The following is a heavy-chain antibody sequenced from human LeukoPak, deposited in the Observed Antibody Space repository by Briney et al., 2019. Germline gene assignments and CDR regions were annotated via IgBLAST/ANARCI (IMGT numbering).Heavy chain of an antibody. Sequence: GGSLRLSCAASGFTFSSYWMHWVRQAPGKGLVWVSRINSDGSSTNYADSVKGRFTISRDNAKNTLYLQMNGLRAEDTAVYYSATSTYCSGGSCYSRTFQYWGQGTLVTVSS. CDR2: INSDGSST. D-gene: IGHD2-15*01. CDR1: GFTFSSYW. V-gene: IGHV3-74*01. J-gene: IGHJ4*02. CDR3: ATSTYCSGGSCYSRTFQY.